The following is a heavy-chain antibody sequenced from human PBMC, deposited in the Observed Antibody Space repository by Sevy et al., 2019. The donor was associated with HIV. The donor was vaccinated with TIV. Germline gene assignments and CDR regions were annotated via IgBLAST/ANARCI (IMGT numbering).Heavy chain of an antibody. CDR3: ARVIDGYHREFNYFYYYMDV. CDR1: GFTVSNNF. J-gene: IGHJ6*03. V-gene: IGHV3-53*01. D-gene: IGHD5-12*01. Sequence: GGSLRLSCAVSGFTVSNNFLNWVRQSPGKGLEWVSTVYSDLRTFYADSVKGRFTVSRADPKNALYLKMNSLRAEDTAVYYCARVIDGYHREFNYFYYYMDVWGKGTTVTVSS. CDR2: VYSDLRT.